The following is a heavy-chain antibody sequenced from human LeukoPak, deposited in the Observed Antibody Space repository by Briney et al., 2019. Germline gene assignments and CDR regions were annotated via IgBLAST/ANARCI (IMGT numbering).Heavy chain of an antibody. D-gene: IGHD3-10*01. CDR3: AKGKSGQQDY. CDR2: IWYDGSNK. CDR1: GFTFSSYG. J-gene: IGHJ4*02. Sequence: GGPLRLSCAASGFTFSSYGMHWVRQAPGKGLEWVAVIWYDGSNKYYADSVKGRFTISRDNSKNTLYLQMNSLRAEDTAVYYCAKGKSGQQDYWGQGTLVTVSS. V-gene: IGHV3-30*02.